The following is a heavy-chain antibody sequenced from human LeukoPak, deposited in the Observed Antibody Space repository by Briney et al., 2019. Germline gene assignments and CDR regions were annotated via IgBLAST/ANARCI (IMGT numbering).Heavy chain of an antibody. CDR2: IKQDGSEK. CDR3: AKDGHWAFGGANTFDY. D-gene: IGHD3-16*01. CDR1: GFTFSSYW. J-gene: IGHJ4*02. Sequence: GGSLRLSCAASGFTFSSYWMSWVRQAPGKGLEWVANIKQDGSEKYYVDSVKGRFTISRDNSKNTLYLQMNSLRAEDTAVYYCAKDGHWAFGGANTFDYWGQGTLVTVSS. V-gene: IGHV3-7*03.